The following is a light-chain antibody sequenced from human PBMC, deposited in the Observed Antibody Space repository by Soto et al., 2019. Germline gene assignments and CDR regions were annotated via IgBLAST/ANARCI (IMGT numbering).Light chain of an antibody. J-gene: IGLJ1*01. CDR2: DIN. V-gene: IGLV2-14*02. CDR1: RSDAGNYIF. Sequence: LPQPASMSGSEGQSITISCPVTRSDAGNYIFVSRYRQHPGKAPKRMIYDINKRPSGVSNRFSGSKSGNTASLTISGLQAEDEADYYRVSYTTSASSVFGTGTKVTV. CDR3: VSYTTSASSV.